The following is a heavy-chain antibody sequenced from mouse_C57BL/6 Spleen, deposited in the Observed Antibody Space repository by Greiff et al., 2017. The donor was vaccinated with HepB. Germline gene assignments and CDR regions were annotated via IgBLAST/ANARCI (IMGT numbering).Heavy chain of an antibody. Sequence: VKLQESGAELVKPGASVKISCKASGYAFSSYWMNWVKQRPGKGLEWIGQIYPGDGDTNYNGKFKGKATLTADKSSSTAYMQLSSLTSEDSAVYFCARDGKGYAMDYWGQGTSVTVSS. CDR2: IYPGDGDT. CDR3: ARDGKGYAMDY. J-gene: IGHJ4*01. V-gene: IGHV1-80*01. CDR1: GYAFSSYW.